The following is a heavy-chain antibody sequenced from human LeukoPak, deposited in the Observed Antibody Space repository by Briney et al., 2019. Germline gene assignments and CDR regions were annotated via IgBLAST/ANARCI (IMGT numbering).Heavy chain of an antibody. CDR1: GFTVGSNY. CDR3: ARGKDYDNYFDY. V-gene: IGHV3-53*01. D-gene: IGHD3-22*01. J-gene: IGHJ4*02. Sequence: GGSLRLSCAASGFTVGSNYMSWVRQAPGKGLEWVSVIYSGGSTYYADSVKGRFTISRDNSKNTLYLQMNSLRAEDTAVYYCARGKDYDNYFDYWGQGTLVTVSS. CDR2: IYSGGST.